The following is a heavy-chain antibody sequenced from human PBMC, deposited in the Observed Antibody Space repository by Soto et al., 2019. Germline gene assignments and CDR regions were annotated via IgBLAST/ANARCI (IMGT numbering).Heavy chain of an antibody. CDR2: INHSGST. CDR1: GGSFSGYY. CDR3: ARGPYYYGSGSYYWDDY. J-gene: IGHJ4*02. D-gene: IGHD3-10*01. V-gene: IGHV4-34*01. Sequence: SETLSLTCAVYGGSFSGYYWSWIRQPPGKGLEWIGEINHSGSTNYNPSLKSRVTISVDTSKNQFSLKLSSVTAADTAVYCCARGPYYYGSGSYYWDDYWGQGTLVTV.